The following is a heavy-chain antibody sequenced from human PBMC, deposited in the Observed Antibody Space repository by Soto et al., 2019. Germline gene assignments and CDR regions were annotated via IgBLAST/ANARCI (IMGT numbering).Heavy chain of an antibody. J-gene: IGHJ4*02. CDR2: IYWDDSK. D-gene: IGHD3-9*01. CDR3: AHKGPEDWPLDY. V-gene: IGHV2-5*02. Sequence: QITLKESGPTLVRPTQTLTLTCAFSGFSLSTSGVGVGWIRQPPGKALEWLAVIYWDDSKHYSPSLRSRLTITKDTSKIQVVLTMTNMDPMDRGTYYCAHKGPEDWPLDYWGQGTLVTVSS. CDR1: GFSLSTSGVG.